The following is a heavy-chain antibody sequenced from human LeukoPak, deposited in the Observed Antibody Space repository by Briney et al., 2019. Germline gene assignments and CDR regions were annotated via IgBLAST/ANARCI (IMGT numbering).Heavy chain of an antibody. CDR3: ASDSSGYDAFDI. CDR1: GGTFSSYA. J-gene: IGHJ3*02. CDR2: IIPIFGTA. D-gene: IGHD3-22*01. V-gene: IGHV1-69*06. Sequence: SVKVSFKASGGTFSSYAISWVRQAPGQGLEWMGGIIPIFGTANYAQKFQGRVTITADKSTSTAYMELSSLRSEDTAVYYCASDSSGYDAFDIWGQGTMVTVSS.